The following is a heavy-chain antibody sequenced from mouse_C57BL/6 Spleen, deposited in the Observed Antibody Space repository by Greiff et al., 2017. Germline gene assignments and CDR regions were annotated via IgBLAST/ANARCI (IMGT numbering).Heavy chain of an antibody. Sequence: VQLQQSGPELVKPGASVKISCKASGYSFTGYYMNWVKQSPEKSLEWIGEINPSSGGTTYNQKFKAKATLTVDKSSSTAYMQLKSLTSEDSAVYYCARGYDEGWDFDVWGTGTTVTVSS. D-gene: IGHD2-12*01. V-gene: IGHV1-42*01. CDR2: INPSSGGT. CDR1: GYSFTGYY. CDR3: ARGYDEGWDFDV. J-gene: IGHJ1*03.